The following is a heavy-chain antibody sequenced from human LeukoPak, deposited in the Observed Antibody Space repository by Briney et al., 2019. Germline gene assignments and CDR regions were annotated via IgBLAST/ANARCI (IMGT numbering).Heavy chain of an antibody. Sequence: PGRSLRPSCALSGFTPSSYSMSWVRHTPEERLGWVSSISSSSSYIYYADSEKGRFTIFRDNAKNSLYLQMNSLRAEDTAVYYCARLGGEAVAPDRYAFDIWGQGTMVTVSS. V-gene: IGHV3-21*01. CDR3: ARLGGEAVAPDRYAFDI. CDR2: ISSSSSYI. CDR1: GFTPSSYS. J-gene: IGHJ3*02. D-gene: IGHD6-19*01.